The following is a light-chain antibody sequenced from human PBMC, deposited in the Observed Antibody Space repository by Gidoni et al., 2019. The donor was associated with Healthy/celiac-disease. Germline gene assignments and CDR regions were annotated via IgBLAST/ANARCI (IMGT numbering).Light chain of an antibody. V-gene: IGKV3-15*01. CDR3: QQYNNWPRT. J-gene: IGKJ1*01. Sequence: EIVTTQSPATLSVSPGERATLSCRASQSVSSNLAWYQQKPGQAPRPLIYGASTRATGIPARFSGSGSGTEFTLTISSLQSEDFAVYYYQQYNNWPRTFGQGTKVEIK. CDR1: QSVSSN. CDR2: GAS.